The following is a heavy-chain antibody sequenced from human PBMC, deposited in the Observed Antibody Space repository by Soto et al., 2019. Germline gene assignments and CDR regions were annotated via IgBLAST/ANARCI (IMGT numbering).Heavy chain of an antibody. V-gene: IGHV3-23*01. CDR3: AITGRY. J-gene: IGHJ4*02. CDR2: VSDGGGST. CDR1: GFTFKNYA. D-gene: IGHD2-8*02. Sequence: EVQLLESGGGLVQPGGSLRLSCAASGFTFKNYAMSWVRQAPGKGLELASGVSDGGGSTYYGDSVRRRFTISRDNSKNTLYLQMNSLRAADTSIYCCAITGRYWGLGTLVTVSS.